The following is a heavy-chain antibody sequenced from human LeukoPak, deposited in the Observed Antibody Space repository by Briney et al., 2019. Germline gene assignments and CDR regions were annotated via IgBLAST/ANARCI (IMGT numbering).Heavy chain of an antibody. CDR2: IRYDGSNK. Sequence: GGSLRLSCAASGFTFSSYGMHWVRQAPGKGLEWVAFIRYDGSNKYYADSVKGRFTTSRDNSKNTLYLQMNSLRAEDTAVYYCAKGVDYGDQIDYWGQGTLVTVSS. V-gene: IGHV3-30*02. CDR1: GFTFSSYG. CDR3: AKGVDYGDQIDY. J-gene: IGHJ4*02. D-gene: IGHD4-17*01.